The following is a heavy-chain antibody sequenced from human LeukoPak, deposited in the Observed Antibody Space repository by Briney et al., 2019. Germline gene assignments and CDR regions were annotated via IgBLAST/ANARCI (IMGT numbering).Heavy chain of an antibody. CDR1: GFTFSDYY. V-gene: IGHV3-7*01. J-gene: IGHJ4*02. CDR2: IKEDGSEK. Sequence: GGSLRLSCAASGFTFSDYYMNWVRQAPGKGLEWVANIKEDGSEKYYVDSVKGRFTVSRDNAKNSLCLQINSLRADDTAVYYCARGGPTVGTDYWGQGTLVTVSS. D-gene: IGHD1-26*01. CDR3: ARGGPTVGTDY.